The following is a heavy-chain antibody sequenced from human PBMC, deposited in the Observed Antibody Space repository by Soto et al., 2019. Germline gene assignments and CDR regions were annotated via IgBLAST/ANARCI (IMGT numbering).Heavy chain of an antibody. V-gene: IGHV1-69*12. CDR2: IIPIFGTA. Sequence: QVQLVQSGAEVKKPGSSVKVSCKASGGTFSSYAISWVRQAPGQGLEWMGGIIPIFGTANYAQKFQGRVTIPAAESTSTADMGLSSLRSEDTAVYYCARDRNTIYAFDIWGQGTMVTVSS. D-gene: IGHD3-10*01. CDR3: ARDRNTIYAFDI. CDR1: GGTFSSYA. J-gene: IGHJ3*02.